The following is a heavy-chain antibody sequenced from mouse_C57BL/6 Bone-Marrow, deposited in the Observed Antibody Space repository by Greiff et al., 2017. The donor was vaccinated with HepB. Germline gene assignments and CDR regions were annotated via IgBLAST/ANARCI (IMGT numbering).Heavy chain of an antibody. V-gene: IGHV5-4*01. CDR2: ISDGGSYT. Sequence: EVMLVESGGGLVKPGGSLKLSCAASGFTFSSYAMSWVRQTPGKRLEWVATISDGGSYTYYPDNVKGRFTISRDNAKNNLYLQMSHLKSEDTAMYYCARDGVLRYGYYAMDYWGQGASVTVSS. CDR3: ARDGVLRYGYYAMDY. CDR1: GFTFSSYA. D-gene: IGHD1-1*01. J-gene: IGHJ4*01.